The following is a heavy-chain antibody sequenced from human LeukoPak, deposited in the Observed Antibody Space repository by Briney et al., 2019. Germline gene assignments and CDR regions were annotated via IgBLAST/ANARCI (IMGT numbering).Heavy chain of an antibody. Sequence: VASVKVSCKASGYTFTSYDINWVRQATGQGLEWMGWMNPNSGNTGYAQKFQGRVTMTRNTSISTAYMELSSLRSEDTAVYYCARGATKTPSFDYWGQGTLVTVSS. CDR3: ARGATKTPSFDY. D-gene: IGHD1-26*01. CDR2: MNPNSGNT. CDR1: GYTFTSYD. V-gene: IGHV1-8*01. J-gene: IGHJ4*02.